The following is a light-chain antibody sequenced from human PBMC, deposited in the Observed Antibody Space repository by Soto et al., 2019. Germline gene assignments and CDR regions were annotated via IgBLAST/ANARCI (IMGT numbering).Light chain of an antibody. CDR1: QDIRKD. V-gene: IGKV1-6*01. CDR2: EAS. CDR3: LQDYNYPRT. Sequence: AIHITQSPSSLSASVGDTVTFTCRASQDIRKDLGWYQQKPGEAPVLLIYEASTAQSGVPSRFTGRGFGTEFPLTISPLPPEDFETYYCLQDYNYPRTCGLGTKVNIK. J-gene: IGKJ1*01.